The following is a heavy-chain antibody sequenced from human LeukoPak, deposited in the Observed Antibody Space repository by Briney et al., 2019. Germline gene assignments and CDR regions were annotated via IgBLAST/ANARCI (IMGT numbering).Heavy chain of an antibody. Sequence: GGSLRLSCAASGFTFSGYVMPWVRQPPGKGLQWVADISGSGGSTYYADSVKGRFSISRDNSKNTLYLQMNSLRAEDTAVYYCAKEEYYYDSSGYYYWGQGTLVTVSS. V-gene: IGHV3-23*01. CDR3: AKEEYYYDSSGYYY. CDR2: ISGSGGST. D-gene: IGHD3-22*01. CDR1: GFTFSGYV. J-gene: IGHJ4*02.